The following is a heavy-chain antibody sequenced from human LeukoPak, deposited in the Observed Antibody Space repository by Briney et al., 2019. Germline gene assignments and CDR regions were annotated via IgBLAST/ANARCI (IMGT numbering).Heavy chain of an antibody. CDR1: GFTFSSYW. CDR2: INSDGSST. Sequence: GGSLRLSCAASGFTFSSYWMHWVRQAPGKGLVWVSRINSDGSSTSYADSVQGRVTISRDNSKNTLYLQMSSLGAEDTADYFCANVGVADANPHFYLDVWGTGTTVTVSS. V-gene: IGHV3-74*01. D-gene: IGHD6-13*01. CDR3: ANVGVADANPHFYLDV. J-gene: IGHJ6*03.